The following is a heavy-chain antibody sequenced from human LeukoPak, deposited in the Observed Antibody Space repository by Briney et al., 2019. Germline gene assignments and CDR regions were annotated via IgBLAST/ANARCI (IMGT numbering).Heavy chain of an antibody. D-gene: IGHD3-10*01. CDR2: IYYSGST. Sequence: SETLSLTCTVSGGSISSYYWSWIRQPPGKGLEWIGYIYYSGSTNYNPSLKSRVTISVDTSKSQFSLKLSSVTAADTAVYYCARQTWGSVDAFDIWGQGTMVTVSS. CDR3: ARQTWGSVDAFDI. V-gene: IGHV4-59*08. CDR1: GGSISSYY. J-gene: IGHJ3*02.